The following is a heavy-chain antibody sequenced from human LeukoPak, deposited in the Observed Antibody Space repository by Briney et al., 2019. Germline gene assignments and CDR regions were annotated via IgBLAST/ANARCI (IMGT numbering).Heavy chain of an antibody. V-gene: IGHV3-33*01. CDR2: IWYDGSNK. J-gene: IGHJ4*02. Sequence: PGGSLRLSCAASGFTFSSYGMHWVRQAPGKGLEWVAVIWYDGSNKYYADSVKGRFTISRDNSKNTLYLQMNSLRDEDTAVYYCARDPGVTMVRGVIYYFDYWGQGTLVTVSS. CDR1: GFTFSSYG. CDR3: ARDPGVTMVRGVIYYFDY. D-gene: IGHD3-10*01.